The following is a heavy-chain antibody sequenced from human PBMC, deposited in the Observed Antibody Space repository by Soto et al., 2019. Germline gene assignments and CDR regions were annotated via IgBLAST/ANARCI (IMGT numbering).Heavy chain of an antibody. CDR1: GFTFSSYW. D-gene: IGHD3-16*02. J-gene: IGHJ3*02. V-gene: IGHV3-74*01. Sequence: EVQLVESGGGLVQPGGSLRLSCAASGFTFSSYWMHWVRQAPGKGLVWVSRINSDGSSTSYADSVKGRFTISRDNAKHTLYLQMNSLLDEDTAVYYCARFYDYIWGSYRGAYAFDIWGQGTMVTVSS. CDR3: ARFYDYIWGSYRGAYAFDI. CDR2: INSDGSST.